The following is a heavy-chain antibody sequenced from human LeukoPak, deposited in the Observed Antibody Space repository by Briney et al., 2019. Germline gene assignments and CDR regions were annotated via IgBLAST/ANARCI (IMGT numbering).Heavy chain of an antibody. J-gene: IGHJ4*02. V-gene: IGHV3-23*01. CDR3: GVREYYDFWSGYYY. CDR2: VNGGGSST. Sequence: PGGSLRLSCAASGFTFSASAMNWVRQAPAKGLEWVSSVNGGGSSTYYADSVKGRFTISRDNSKNTLYLQMNSLRAEDTAVYYCGVREYYDFWSGYYYWGQGTLVTVSS. CDR1: GFTFSASA. D-gene: IGHD3-3*01.